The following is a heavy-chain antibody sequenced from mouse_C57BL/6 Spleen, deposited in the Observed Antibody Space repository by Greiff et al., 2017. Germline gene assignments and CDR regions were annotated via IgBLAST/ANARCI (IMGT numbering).Heavy chain of an antibody. V-gene: IGHV3-6*01. CDR1: GYSITSGYY. Sequence: VQLKESGPGLVKPSQSLSLTCSVTGYSITSGYYWNWIRQFPGNKLEWMGYISYDGSNNYNPSLKNRISITRDTSKNQFFLKLNSVTTEDTATYYCARDDWDVTDYWGQGTTLTVSS. CDR2: ISYDGSN. CDR3: ARDDWDVTDY. J-gene: IGHJ2*01. D-gene: IGHD4-1*01.